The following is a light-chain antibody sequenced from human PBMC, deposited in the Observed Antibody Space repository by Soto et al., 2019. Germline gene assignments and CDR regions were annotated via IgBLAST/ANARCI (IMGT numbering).Light chain of an antibody. CDR3: QVWDSSTDHYV. V-gene: IGLV3-21*02. Sequence: ELAQPPSMSVAPGQTATITCGGNNIGSKSVHWYQQRPGQAPVLVVYDDSDRPSGIPERFSGSNSGNTATLSISRVEAGDEADYYCQVWDSSTDHYVFGTGTKVTVL. CDR2: DDS. CDR1: NIGSKS. J-gene: IGLJ1*01.